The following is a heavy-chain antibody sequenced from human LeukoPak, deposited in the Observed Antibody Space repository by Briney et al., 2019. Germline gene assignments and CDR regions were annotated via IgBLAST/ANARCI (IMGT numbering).Heavy chain of an antibody. J-gene: IGHJ6*02. V-gene: IGHV1-8*01. Sequence: ASVKVSCKASGYTFTSYDINWVRQATGQGLEWMGWMNPNSGNTGYAQKFQGGVTMTRNTSISTAYMELSSLRSEDTAVYYCARDLEPYGMDVWGQGTTVTVSS. CDR2: MNPNSGNT. CDR1: GYTFTSYD. D-gene: IGHD1-1*01. CDR3: ARDLEPYGMDV.